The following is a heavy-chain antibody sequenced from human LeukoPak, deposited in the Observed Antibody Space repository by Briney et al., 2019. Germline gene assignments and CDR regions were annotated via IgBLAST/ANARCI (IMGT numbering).Heavy chain of an antibody. D-gene: IGHD3-22*01. J-gene: IGHJ4*02. CDR1: GFTFSSHA. CDR3: VREGNYYDSSGYYYVYYFDY. V-gene: IGHV3-48*04. CDR2: ITSSSDTI. Sequence: GGSLRLSCAASGFTFSSHAMNWVRQAPGKGLEWVSHITSSSDTIFYADSVKGRFTISRDNAKNSLYLQMNSLRAEDTAVYYCVREGNYYDSSGYYYVYYFDYWGQGTLVTVSS.